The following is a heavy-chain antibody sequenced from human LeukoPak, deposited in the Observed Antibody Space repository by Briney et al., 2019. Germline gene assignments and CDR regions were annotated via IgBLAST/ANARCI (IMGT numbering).Heavy chain of an antibody. CDR2: IYTSGST. CDR3: ARGYRSYDY. D-gene: IGHD5-18*01. V-gene: IGHV4-61*02. CDR1: GGSISSGSYY. Sequence: PSETLSLTCTVSGGSISSGSYYWSWIRQPAGKGLEWIGRIYTSGSTNYNPSLKSRVTISVDTSMNQFSLKVYSVTAADTAIYYCARGYRSYDYWGQGTLVTVSS. J-gene: IGHJ4*02.